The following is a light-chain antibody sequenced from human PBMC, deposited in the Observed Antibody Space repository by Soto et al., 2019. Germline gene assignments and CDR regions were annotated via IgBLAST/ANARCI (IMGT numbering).Light chain of an antibody. V-gene: IGLV2-14*01. CDR1: SSDVGGYNY. J-gene: IGLJ1*01. Sequence: QSALTQPASVSGSPGQSITISCTGTSSDVGGYNYVSWYQQHPGKAPKLMIYEVSNRPSWVSNRFSGSKSGNTASLTISGLQADDEADYYCSSCTTSSTLVFGSGTKLTVL. CDR3: SSCTTSSTLV. CDR2: EVS.